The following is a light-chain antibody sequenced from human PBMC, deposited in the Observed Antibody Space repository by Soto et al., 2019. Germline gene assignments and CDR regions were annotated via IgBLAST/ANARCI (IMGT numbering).Light chain of an antibody. CDR1: GTDVGGYNY. Sequence: QSALTQPASVSGSPGQSITISCTGTGTDVGGYNYVSWYQQHPGKAPKLMIYDVSNRPSGVSNRLSGSKSGNTASLTISGLQAEDEADYYCGSYTTNSTLFGGGTKLTVL. J-gene: IGLJ2*01. V-gene: IGLV2-14*01. CDR3: GSYTTNSTL. CDR2: DVS.